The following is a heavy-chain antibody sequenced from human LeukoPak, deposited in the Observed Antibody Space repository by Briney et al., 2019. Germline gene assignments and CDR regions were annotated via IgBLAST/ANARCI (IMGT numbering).Heavy chain of an antibody. Sequence: GASVKVSYKASGYTFTGYYMHWVRQAPGQGLEWMGWINPNSGGTNYAQKFQGRVTMTRDTSISTAYMELSRLRSDDTAVYYCARDGTNFRYKRLSYWFDPWGQGTLVTVSS. D-gene: IGHD2/OR15-2a*01. CDR1: GYTFTGYY. CDR2: INPNSGGT. J-gene: IGHJ5*02. V-gene: IGHV1-2*02. CDR3: ARDGTNFRYKRLSYWFDP.